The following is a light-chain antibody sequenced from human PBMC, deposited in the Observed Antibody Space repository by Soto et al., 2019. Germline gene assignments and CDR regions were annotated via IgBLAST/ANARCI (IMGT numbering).Light chain of an antibody. Sequence: EIVLTQSPGTLSLSPGERATLSCRAGQSASSRYLAWYQQKPGQAPRLLIYGASSRATGIPDRFSGSGSGTDFNLTISRLEPEDFAVYYCQPYGSSPWTFGQGTKVEIK. V-gene: IGKV3-20*01. CDR2: GAS. CDR1: QSASSRY. J-gene: IGKJ1*01. CDR3: QPYGSSPWT.